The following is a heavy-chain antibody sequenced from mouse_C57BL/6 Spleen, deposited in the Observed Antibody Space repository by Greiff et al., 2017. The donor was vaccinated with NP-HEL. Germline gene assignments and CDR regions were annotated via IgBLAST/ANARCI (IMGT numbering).Heavy chain of an antibody. V-gene: IGHV1-80*01. CDR2: IYPGDGDT. D-gene: IGHD2-3*01. CDR1: GYAFSSYW. Sequence: XLQQSGAELVKPGASVKISCKASGYAFSSYWMNWVKQRPGKGLEWIGQIYPGDGDTNYNGKFKGKATLTADKSSSTAYMQLSSLTSEDSAVYFCARGSRVYDGYYNYAMDYWGQGTSVTVSS. CDR3: ARGSRVYDGYYNYAMDY. J-gene: IGHJ4*01.